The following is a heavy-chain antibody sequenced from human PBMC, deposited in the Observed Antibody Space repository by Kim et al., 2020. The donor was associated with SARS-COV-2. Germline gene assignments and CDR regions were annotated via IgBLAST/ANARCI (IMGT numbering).Heavy chain of an antibody. J-gene: IGHJ6*02. Sequence: KGRFTISRDNSKNTLYLQMNSLRAEDTAVYYCARGGLGWNYLKYYYGMDVWGQGTTVTVSS. D-gene: IGHD1-7*01. V-gene: IGHV3-53*01. CDR3: ARGGLGWNYLKYYYGMDV.